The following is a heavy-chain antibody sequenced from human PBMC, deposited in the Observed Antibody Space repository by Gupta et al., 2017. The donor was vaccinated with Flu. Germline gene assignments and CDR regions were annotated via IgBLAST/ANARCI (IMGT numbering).Heavy chain of an antibody. CDR2: IKQDGGDK. J-gene: IGHJ4*02. Sequence: EVQLVESGGGLVQPGGSLRLSCTASGITFSSFWMSWVRQAPGKGLEWVTNIKQDGGDKYYVDSVKGRFTISRDNSKNSLYLQMNSLRAEDTAVYYCASWTYSGGWFLDYWGQGTLVTVSS. CDR3: ASWTYSGGWFLDY. D-gene: IGHD6-19*01. V-gene: IGHV3-7*01. CDR1: GITFSSFW.